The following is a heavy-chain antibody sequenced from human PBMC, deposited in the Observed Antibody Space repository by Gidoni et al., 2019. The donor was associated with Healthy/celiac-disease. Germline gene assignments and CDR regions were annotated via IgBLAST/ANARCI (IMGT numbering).Heavy chain of an antibody. J-gene: IGHJ4*02. Sequence: EVQLVESGGGLVQPGGSLRLSCAAPGSTFSHYWMSWVRQAPGKGLEWVANIKQDGSEKYYVDSVKGRFTISRDNAKNSLYLQMNSLRAEDTAVYYCARDGWRFGDLSDYWGQGTLVTVSS. V-gene: IGHV3-7*01. D-gene: IGHD3-10*01. CDR2: IKQDGSEK. CDR3: ARDGWRFGDLSDY. CDR1: GSTFSHYW.